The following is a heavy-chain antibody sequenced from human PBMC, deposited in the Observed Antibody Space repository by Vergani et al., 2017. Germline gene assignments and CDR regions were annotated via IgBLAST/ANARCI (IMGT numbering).Heavy chain of an antibody. V-gene: IGHV1-69*01. CDR3: ARPYATTPDYYYDYGMDV. J-gene: IGHJ6*02. D-gene: IGHD4-11*01. Sequence: QVQLVQSGAEVKKPGSSVKVSCKASGGTFSSYAISWVRQAPGQGLEWMGGIIPIFGTANYEQKFQGRVTITADESTSTAYMELSSLRSEDTAVYYCARPYATTPDYYYDYGMDVWGQGTTVTVSS. CDR2: IIPIFGTA. CDR1: GGTFSSYA.